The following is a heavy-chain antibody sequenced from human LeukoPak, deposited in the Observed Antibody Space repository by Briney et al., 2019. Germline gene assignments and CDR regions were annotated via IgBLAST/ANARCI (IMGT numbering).Heavy chain of an antibody. CDR2: INHSGST. CDR3: ARGRDPY. Sequence: SQTLSLTCAVYGGSFSGYYWTWIRQPPGRGLEWIGEINHSGSTNYNPSLKSRVTISVDTSKSQFSLKLNSVTAADTAMYYCARGRDPYWGQGTLVSVSS. J-gene: IGHJ4*02. CDR1: GGSFSGYY. V-gene: IGHV4-34*01. D-gene: IGHD5-24*01.